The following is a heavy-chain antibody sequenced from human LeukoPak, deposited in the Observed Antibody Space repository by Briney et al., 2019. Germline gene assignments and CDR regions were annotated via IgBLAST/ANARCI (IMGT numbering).Heavy chain of an antibody. D-gene: IGHD3-22*01. V-gene: IGHV3-48*03. CDR1: GFTFSSYE. Sequence: GGSLRLSCAASGFTFSSYEMNWVRQAPGKGLEWVSYIGSSGSTIYYADSVKGRSTISRDNSKNTLYLQMNSLRAEDTAVYYCAKDTGGYYYDSSGYYGYWGQGTLVTVSS. J-gene: IGHJ4*02. CDR2: IGSSGSTI. CDR3: AKDTGGYYYDSSGYYGY.